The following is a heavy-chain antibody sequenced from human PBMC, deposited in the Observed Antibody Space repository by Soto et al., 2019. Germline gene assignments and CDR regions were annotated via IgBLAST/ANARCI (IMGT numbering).Heavy chain of an antibody. V-gene: IGHV4-59*01. D-gene: IGHD3-16*01. CDR1: GGSLSNYY. CDR3: AKFGLDTRAFDI. J-gene: IGHJ3*02. Sequence: QMQLQESGPGLVKPSETLSLTCFVSGGSLSNYYWNWVRQPPGKGLEWIGYIYYSGNTNFNPSLKSRVTMSVDTSKNQFSLDLSSVTAADTAVYFCAKFGLDTRAFDIWGQGTPVTVSS. CDR2: IYYSGNT.